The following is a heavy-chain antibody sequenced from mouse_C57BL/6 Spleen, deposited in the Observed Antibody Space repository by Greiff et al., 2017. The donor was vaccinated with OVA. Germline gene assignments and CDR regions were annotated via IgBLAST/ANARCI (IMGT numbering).Heavy chain of an antibody. J-gene: IGHJ4*01. D-gene: IGHD1-1*01. V-gene: IGHV1-50*01. Sequence: QVQLQQPGAELVKPGASVKLSCKASGYTFTSYWMQWVKQRPGQGLEWIGEIDPSDSYTNYNQKFKGKATLTVDTSSSTAYMQLSSLTSEDSAVYYCARRGSSDDAMDYWGQGTSVTVSS. CDR1: GYTFTSYW. CDR3: ARRGSSDDAMDY. CDR2: IDPSDSYT.